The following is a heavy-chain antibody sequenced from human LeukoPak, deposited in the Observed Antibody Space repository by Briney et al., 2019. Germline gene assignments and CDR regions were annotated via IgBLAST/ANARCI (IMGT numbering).Heavy chain of an antibody. D-gene: IGHD3-10*02. V-gene: IGHV4-59*08. CDR1: GGSISEYY. CDR3: ARHMSDDYDY. Sequence: PSETLSLTCTVSGGSISEYYWGWIRQPPGKGLEWIAYISYNGITNYNPSLKSRVTISVDTSKNQFSLKLSSVTAADTAVYYCARHMSDDYDYWGQGTLVTVSS. CDR2: ISYNGIT. J-gene: IGHJ4*02.